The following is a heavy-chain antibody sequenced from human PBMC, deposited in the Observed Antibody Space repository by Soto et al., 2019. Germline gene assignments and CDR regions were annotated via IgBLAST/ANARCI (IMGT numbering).Heavy chain of an antibody. V-gene: IGHV3-23*01. Sequence: EVQLLESGGGLVQPGGSLRLSCAASGFTFSSYAMSWVRQAPGKGLEWVSAISGSGGSTYYADSVKGRFTISRDNSKNPLYLQMKSLRAGDTAVYYCAKGHYYDSSGYSPPPHFDYWGQGTLVTVSS. CDR2: ISGSGGST. CDR1: GFTFSSYA. CDR3: AKGHYYDSSGYSPPPHFDY. D-gene: IGHD3-22*01. J-gene: IGHJ4*02.